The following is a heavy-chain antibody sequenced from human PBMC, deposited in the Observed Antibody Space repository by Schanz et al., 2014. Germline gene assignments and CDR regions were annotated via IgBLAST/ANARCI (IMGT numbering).Heavy chain of an antibody. J-gene: IGHJ4*02. V-gene: IGHV3-48*01. D-gene: IGHD6-25*01. CDR3: AKVRYSSGWRGDYFDE. CDR2: ISSSSSTR. Sequence: VQLVESGGGVVQPGRSLRLSCAASGFTFSSYGMHWVRQAPGKGLEWVSYISSSSSTRYYADSVRGRFTISRDNSKNTLYLQMNSLRAEDTAVYYCAKVRYSSGWRGDYFDEWGQGTLVTVAS. CDR1: GFTFSSYG.